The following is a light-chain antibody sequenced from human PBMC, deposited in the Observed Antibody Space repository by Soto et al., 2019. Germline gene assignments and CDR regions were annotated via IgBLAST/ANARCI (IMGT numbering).Light chain of an antibody. CDR3: QQSYSTPWS. J-gene: IGKJ1*01. V-gene: IGKV4-1*01. Sequence: DIVMTQSPDSLAVSLGERATINCKSSQSVLYSSNNKNYLAWYQQRPGQPPQLLIYWASTRASGVPDRFRGSGSWTDFTLTISSLQAEDVAVYYCQQSYSTPWSFGQGTKVEIK. CDR1: QSVLYSSNNKNY. CDR2: WAS.